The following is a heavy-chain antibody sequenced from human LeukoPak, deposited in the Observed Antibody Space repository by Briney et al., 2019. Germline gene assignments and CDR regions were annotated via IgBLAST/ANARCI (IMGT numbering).Heavy chain of an antibody. J-gene: IGHJ4*02. V-gene: IGHV1-18*04. CDR3: ARSTTVTNYFDY. CDR2: ISAYNGNT. Sequence: ASVKVSCKASGYTFTSYGISWVRQAPGQGLEWMGWISAYNGNTNYAQKLQGRVTMTTDTSTSTAYMELRSLRSDVTALYYCARSTTVTNYFDYWGQGTLVTVSS. D-gene: IGHD4-17*01. CDR1: GYTFTSYG.